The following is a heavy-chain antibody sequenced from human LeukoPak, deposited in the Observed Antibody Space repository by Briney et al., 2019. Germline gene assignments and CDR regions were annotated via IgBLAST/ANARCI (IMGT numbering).Heavy chain of an antibody. CDR1: GFTFSSYS. Sequence: PGGSLRLSCAASGFTFSSYSMNWVRQAPGKGLEWVSYISSSSSTIYCADSVKGRFTISRDNAKNSLYLQMNSLRAEDTAVYYCATRPYDILTGYYRPFDYWGQGTLVTVSS. CDR3: ATRPYDILTGYYRPFDY. J-gene: IGHJ4*02. D-gene: IGHD3-9*01. V-gene: IGHV3-48*01. CDR2: ISSSSSTI.